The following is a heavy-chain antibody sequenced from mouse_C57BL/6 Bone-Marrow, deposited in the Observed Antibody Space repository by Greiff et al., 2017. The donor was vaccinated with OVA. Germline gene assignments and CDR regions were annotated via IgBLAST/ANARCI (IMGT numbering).Heavy chain of an antibody. Sequence: QVQLQQSGAELVRPGTSVKVSCKASGYAFTNYLIEWVKQRPGQGLEWIGVINPGSGGTNYNEKFKGKATLTADKSSSTAYMQLSSLTSEDSAVYFCAREGAYYSIYAMDYWGQGTSVTVSS. CDR1: GYAFTNYL. D-gene: IGHD2-5*01. J-gene: IGHJ4*01. CDR2: INPGSGGT. V-gene: IGHV1-54*01. CDR3: AREGAYYSIYAMDY.